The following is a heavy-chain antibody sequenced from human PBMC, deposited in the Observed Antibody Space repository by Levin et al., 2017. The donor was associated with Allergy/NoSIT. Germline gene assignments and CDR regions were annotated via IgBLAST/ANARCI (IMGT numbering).Heavy chain of an antibody. CDR2: IFSNDEK. Sequence: SGPTLVKPTETLTLTCTVSGFSLSNARMGVSWIRQPPGKALEWLAHIFSNDEKSYSTSLKSRLTISKDTSKSQVVLTMTNMDPVDTATYYCARILGYSSGWYGVPWAFDSWGQGTMVTVSS. D-gene: IGHD6-19*01. J-gene: IGHJ3*02. CDR1: GFSLSNARMG. V-gene: IGHV2-26*01. CDR3: ARILGYSSGWYGVPWAFDS.